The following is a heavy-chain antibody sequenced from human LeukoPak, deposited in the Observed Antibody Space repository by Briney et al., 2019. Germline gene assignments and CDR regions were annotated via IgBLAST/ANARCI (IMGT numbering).Heavy chain of an antibody. D-gene: IGHD1-7*01. CDR1: GGSIDSYY. CDR2: IYHSGNT. Sequence: SETLSLTCTVSGGSIDSYYWSWIRQPPGKGLEYIGYIYHSGNTNYNPSLKSRVTISIDTSKKQFSLRLSSVTAADTAVYYCASVNGNYVGVLSYFDYWGQGALVTASS. J-gene: IGHJ4*02. CDR3: ASVNGNYVGVLSYFDY. V-gene: IGHV4-59*01.